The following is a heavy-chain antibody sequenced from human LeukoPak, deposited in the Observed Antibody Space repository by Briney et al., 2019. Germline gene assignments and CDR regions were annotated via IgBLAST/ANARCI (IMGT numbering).Heavy chain of an antibody. V-gene: IGHV3-11*01. CDR3: ARDLGSGWYWYFDL. D-gene: IGHD6-19*01. CDR2: ISSSGSTI. CDR1: GFTFSDYY. Sequence: GGSLRLSCAASGFTFSDYYMSWIRQAPGKGLEWVSYISSSGSTIYYADSVKGRFTISRDNAKNSLYLQMNSLRAEDTAVYYCARDLGSGWYWYFDLWGRGTLVTVSS. J-gene: IGHJ2*01.